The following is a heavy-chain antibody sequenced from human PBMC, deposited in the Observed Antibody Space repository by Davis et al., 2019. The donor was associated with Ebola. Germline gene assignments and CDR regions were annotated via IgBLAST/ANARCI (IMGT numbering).Heavy chain of an antibody. Sequence: GESLKISCAASGFIFSNYWMSWVRQAPGKGLEWVANIKQDGSEKYYVDSVKGRFTISRDNAKNSLFLQMNSLRAEDTAVYYCARDLSIVGVTRGFDLWGQGTLVTVSS. CDR1: GFIFSNYW. D-gene: IGHD1-26*01. CDR2: IKQDGSEK. J-gene: IGHJ4*02. V-gene: IGHV3-7*01. CDR3: ARDLSIVGVTRGFDL.